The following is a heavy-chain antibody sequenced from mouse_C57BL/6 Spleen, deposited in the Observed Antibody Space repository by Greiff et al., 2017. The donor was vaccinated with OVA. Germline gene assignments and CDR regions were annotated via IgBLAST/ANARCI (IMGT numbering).Heavy chain of an antibody. CDR1: GYTFTDYN. V-gene: IGHV1-18*01. CDR2: INPNNGGT. CDR3: ARKQLLRYASWFAY. Sequence: EVQLQQSGPELVKPGASVKIPCKASGYTFTDYNMDWVKQSHGKSLEWIGDINPNNGGTIYNQKFKGKATLTVDKSSSTAYMELRSLTSEDTAVYYCARKQLLRYASWFAYWGQGTLVTVSA. D-gene: IGHD1-1*01. J-gene: IGHJ3*01.